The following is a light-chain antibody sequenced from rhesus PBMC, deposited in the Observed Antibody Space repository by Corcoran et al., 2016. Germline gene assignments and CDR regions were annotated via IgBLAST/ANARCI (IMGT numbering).Light chain of an antibody. Sequence: DIQMTQSPSSLSASVGDTVTITCRAGQGISNHLAWYQQKPGKVPKLLIYYASTLQSGVPSRLSGCGSCTDFTLTISSLQPEYFATYSCQHGYGTPFTFGPGTKLDIK. V-gene: IGKV1S15*01. CDR3: QHGYGTPFT. CDR1: QGISNH. J-gene: IGKJ3*01. CDR2: YAS.